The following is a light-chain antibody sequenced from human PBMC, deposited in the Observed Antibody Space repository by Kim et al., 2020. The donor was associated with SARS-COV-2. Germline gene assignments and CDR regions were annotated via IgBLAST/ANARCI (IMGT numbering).Light chain of an antibody. CDR2: GAF. Sequence: LSPGESATLSCGARQTVGSTYLAWYQQKPGQAPRLLIYGAFSRATGIPDRFSGSGSGTDFTLSISRLEPEDFAVYYCQQYGVSPYTFGQGTKLEI. CDR1: QTVGSTY. CDR3: QQYGVSPYT. V-gene: IGKV3-20*01. J-gene: IGKJ2*01.